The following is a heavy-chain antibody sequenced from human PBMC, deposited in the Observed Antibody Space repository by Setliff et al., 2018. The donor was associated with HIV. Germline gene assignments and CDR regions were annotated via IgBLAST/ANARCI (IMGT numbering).Heavy chain of an antibody. V-gene: IGHV4-4*07. CDR1: GVSTSIHY. CDR3: ARHGPLSDWYFDL. J-gene: IGHJ2*01. Sequence: PSETLSLTCTVSGVSTSIHYWVWIRQPAGRGLEWIGRIHASGTTKDNPSLKSRLTISVDMSKNKFSLKLRSVTAADTAVYYCARHGPLSDWYFDLWGRGILVTVSS. CDR2: IHASGTT.